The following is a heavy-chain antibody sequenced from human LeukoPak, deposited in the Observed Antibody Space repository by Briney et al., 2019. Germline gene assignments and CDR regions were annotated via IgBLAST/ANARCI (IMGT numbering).Heavy chain of an antibody. CDR3: VSFYETY. Sequence: GGSLRLSCADSGNYWMHWVRQAPGKGLVWVSHINSGGSWTSYADSVKGRFTISKDNAKNAVYLQMNNLRAEDTAVYYCVSFYETYWGRGTLVTVSS. J-gene: IGHJ4*02. D-gene: IGHD2-2*01. CDR1: GNYW. V-gene: IGHV3-74*01. CDR2: INSGGSWT.